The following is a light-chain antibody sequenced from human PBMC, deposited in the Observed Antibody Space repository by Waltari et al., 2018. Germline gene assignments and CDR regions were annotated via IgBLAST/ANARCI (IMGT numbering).Light chain of an antibody. CDR2: KAS. J-gene: IGKJ1*01. V-gene: IGKV1-5*03. CDR3: QQYHSSSRT. CDR1: QSIDSW. Sequence: DIQMTQSPSTLSASVGDRVTITCRASQSIDSWLAWYQQKPGKAPNPLIYKASILHSGVPSRFSGRGSGTEFTLTISSLQPDDFAAYYCQQYHSSSRTFGQGTNVEMK.